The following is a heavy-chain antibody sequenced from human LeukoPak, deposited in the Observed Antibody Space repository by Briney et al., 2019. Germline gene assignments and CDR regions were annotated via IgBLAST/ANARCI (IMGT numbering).Heavy chain of an antibody. CDR1: GGSISSYY. CDR3: ARDRGVAMISKYYYGMDV. J-gene: IGHJ6*02. D-gene: IGHD5-12*01. Sequence: SETLSLTCTVSGGSISSYYWSWIRQPPGKGLEWIGYISHSGSTIYNPSLKSRVTISVDTSKNQFSLKLSSVTAADTAVYYCARDRGVAMISKYYYGMDVWGQGTTVTVSS. CDR2: ISHSGST. V-gene: IGHV4-59*01.